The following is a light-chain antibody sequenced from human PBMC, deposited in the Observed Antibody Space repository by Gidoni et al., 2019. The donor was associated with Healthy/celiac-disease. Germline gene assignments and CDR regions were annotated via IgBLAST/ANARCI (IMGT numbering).Light chain of an antibody. V-gene: IGLV1-36*01. Sequence: QSVLTQPPPGSEAPSQRVTISCSGSSPNIGNNAVNWYQQLPGKAPKLLIYYDDLLPSGVSDRFSGSKSGTSASLAISGLQSEDEADYYCAAWDDSLNGPVFGGGTKLTVL. CDR3: AAWDDSLNGPV. J-gene: IGLJ2*01. CDR2: YDD. CDR1: SPNIGNNA.